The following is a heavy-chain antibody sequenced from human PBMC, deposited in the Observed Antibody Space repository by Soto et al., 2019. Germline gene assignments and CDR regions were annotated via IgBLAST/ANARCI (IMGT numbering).Heavy chain of an antibody. V-gene: IGHV1-69*06. D-gene: IGHD1-7*01. Sequence: QVRLAQSGTEVKKPGSSVKVSCKASGGTFSDSGVTWVRQAPRQGLEWVGAILPKFGKTNYAQKFQGRVAIIADKSPDTFFLEVSRLISDDTAVYFCARVTELGTGYAMDVWGQGTTVIVSS. CDR2: ILPKFGKT. CDR3: ARVTELGTGYAMDV. CDR1: GGTFSDSG. J-gene: IGHJ6*02.